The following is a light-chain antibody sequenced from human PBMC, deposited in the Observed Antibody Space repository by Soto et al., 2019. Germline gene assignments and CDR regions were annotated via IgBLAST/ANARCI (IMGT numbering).Light chain of an antibody. J-gene: IGLJ1*01. CDR1: SSNIGAGYY. CDR2: ENN. CDR3: QSYDSSLSAYV. Sequence: QSVLTQPPSVSGAPGQRVTISCTESSSNIGAGYYVHWYQQLPGTAPKLLIYENNNRPSRVPDRFSGSKSGTSASLAITGLQAEDEADYYCQSYDSSLSAYVFGNGTKVTVL. V-gene: IGLV1-40*01.